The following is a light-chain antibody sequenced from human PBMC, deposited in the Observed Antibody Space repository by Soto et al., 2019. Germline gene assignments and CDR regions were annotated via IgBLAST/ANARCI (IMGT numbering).Light chain of an antibody. CDR3: QQYGSSPVS. J-gene: IGKJ4*01. CDR1: QSVSSSY. Sequence: EIVLTQSPGTLSLSPGERATLSCRASQSVSSSYLAWYQQKPGQAPRLLIYGASSRATGIPDRISGSGSGTDFTLTISRLEPEDFAVYYWQQYGSSPVSFGGGTKVEIK. V-gene: IGKV3-20*01. CDR2: GAS.